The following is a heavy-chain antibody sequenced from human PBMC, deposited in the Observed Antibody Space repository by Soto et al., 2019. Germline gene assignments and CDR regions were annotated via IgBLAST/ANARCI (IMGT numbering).Heavy chain of an antibody. CDR2: IYYSGST. Sequence: QVQLQESGPGLVKPSETLSLTCTVSGGSISSYYWSWIRQPPGKGLEWIGYIYYSGSTNYNPSLKSRVTISVDTSKNQFSLKLSSVTAADTAVYYCARQAWECSGGSCYFNFDYWGQGTLVTVSS. V-gene: IGHV4-59*08. CDR3: ARQAWECSGGSCYFNFDY. CDR1: GGSISSYY. J-gene: IGHJ4*02. D-gene: IGHD2-15*01.